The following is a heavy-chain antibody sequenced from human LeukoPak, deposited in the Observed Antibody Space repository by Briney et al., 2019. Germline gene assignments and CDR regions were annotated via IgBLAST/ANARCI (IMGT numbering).Heavy chain of an antibody. CDR3: ARDQNY. Sequence: GGSLRLSCAASGFTVSTNYMSWVRQAPGKGLEWVSVIYSDGRTYYADSVKGRFTISRDNSKNTLYLQMNSPRAEDTAVYYCARDQNYWGQGTLVTVSS. V-gene: IGHV3-53*01. CDR1: GFTVSTNY. J-gene: IGHJ4*02. CDR2: IYSDGRT.